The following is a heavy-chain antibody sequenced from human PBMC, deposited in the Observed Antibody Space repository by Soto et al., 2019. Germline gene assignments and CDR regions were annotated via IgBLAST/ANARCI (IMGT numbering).Heavy chain of an antibody. D-gene: IGHD5-18*01. CDR3: AIDVDTTSHYDKFDS. Sequence: QVLLVESGGGVVQPGGSLRLSCAASGIAFKHYGIHWVRQSPGKGLEWVAVIWHDGSKEFYTESVKGRFSVFRDDSENKEYLQMNSLRVEDSAVYSCAIDVDTTSHYDKFDSWGQGTLVIGSS. CDR2: IWHDGSKE. V-gene: IGHV3-33*01. CDR1: GIAFKHYG. J-gene: IGHJ5*01.